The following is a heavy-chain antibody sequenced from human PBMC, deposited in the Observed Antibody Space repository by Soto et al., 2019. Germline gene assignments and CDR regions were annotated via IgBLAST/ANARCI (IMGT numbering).Heavy chain of an antibody. CDR2: ISSSSSYI. D-gene: IGHD6-13*01. CDR3: ARGRGSIGYYYYGMDV. V-gene: IGHV3-21*01. Sequence: GSLRLSCAASGFTFSSYSMNWVRQAPGKGLEWVSSISSSSSYIYYADSVKGRFTISRDNAKNSLYLQMNSLRAEDTAVYYCARGRGSIGYYYYGMDVWGQGTTVTVSS. J-gene: IGHJ6*02. CDR1: GFTFSSYS.